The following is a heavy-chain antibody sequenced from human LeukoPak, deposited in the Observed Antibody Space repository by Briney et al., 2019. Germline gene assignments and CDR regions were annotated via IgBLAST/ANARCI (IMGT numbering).Heavy chain of an antibody. CDR2: IYYSGST. J-gene: IGHJ4*02. D-gene: IGHD3-22*01. CDR3: ARESDSSGYYYPNVGSFDY. V-gene: IGHV4-59*01. Sequence: PSETLSLTCIVSGGSISGYYWSWIRQPPGKGLEWTGHIYYSGSTEYNPSLKSRVTMSVDTSKNQFSLKLSSVTAADTAVYYCARESDSSGYYYPNVGSFDYWGQGTLVTVSS. CDR1: GGSISGYY.